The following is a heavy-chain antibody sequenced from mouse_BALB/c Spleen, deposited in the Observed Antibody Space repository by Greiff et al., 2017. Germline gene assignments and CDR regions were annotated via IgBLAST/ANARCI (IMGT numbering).Heavy chain of an antibody. Sequence: EVQLQESGGGLVQPGGSMKLSCVASGFTFSNYWMNWVRQSPEKGLEWVAEIRLKSNNYATHYAESVKGRFTISRDDSKSSVYLQMNNLRAEDTGIYYCTRYGSYYYAMDYWGQGTSVTVSS. CDR1: GFTFSNYW. V-gene: IGHV6-6*02. D-gene: IGHD1-1*01. CDR3: TRYGSYYYAMDY. CDR2: IRLKSNNYAT. J-gene: IGHJ4*01.